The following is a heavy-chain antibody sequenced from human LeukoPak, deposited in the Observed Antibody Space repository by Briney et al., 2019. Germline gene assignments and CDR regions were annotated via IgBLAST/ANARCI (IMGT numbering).Heavy chain of an antibody. CDR2: MSYDGTNQ. CDR3: ARDPRTSGYFFDY. Sequence: QPGRSLRLSCAASGFTFNAYVMHWVRQAPGKGLEWVAVMSYDGTNQNYADSVKGRFTISRDNSKNTLYLQMNSLRAEDTAVYYCARDPRTSGYFFDYWGQGTLVTVSS. V-gene: IGHV3-30*04. D-gene: IGHD3-22*01. J-gene: IGHJ4*02. CDR1: GFTFNAYV.